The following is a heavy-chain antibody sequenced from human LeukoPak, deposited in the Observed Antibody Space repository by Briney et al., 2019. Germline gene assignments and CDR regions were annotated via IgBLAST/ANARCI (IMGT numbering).Heavy chain of an antibody. D-gene: IGHD1/OR15-1a*01. J-gene: IGHJ3*02. Sequence: SGGSLRLSCAASGFTVSSNYMSWVRQAPGKGLEWVSVIYSGGSTYYADSVKGRFTISRDNSKNTLYLQMNSLRAEDTAVYYCASGNREAAFDIWGQGTMVTVSS. CDR3: ASGNREAAFDI. CDR1: GFTVSSNY. CDR2: IYSGGST. V-gene: IGHV3-66*02.